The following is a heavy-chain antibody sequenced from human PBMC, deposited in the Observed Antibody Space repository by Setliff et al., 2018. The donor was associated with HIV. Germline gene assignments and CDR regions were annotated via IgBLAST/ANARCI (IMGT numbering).Heavy chain of an antibody. J-gene: IGHJ6*02. CDR3: ARHGAGGGMDV. D-gene: IGHD3-10*01. CDR2: IDPTDSYI. CDR1: GYSFTNYW. V-gene: IGHV5-10-1*01. Sequence: GESLKISCKGSGYSFTNYWISWVRQMPGKGLEWMGRIDPTDSYINYSPSFQGHVTISADKSISSAYLQWSSLKASDTAMYHCARHGAGGGMDVWGQGTTVTVSS.